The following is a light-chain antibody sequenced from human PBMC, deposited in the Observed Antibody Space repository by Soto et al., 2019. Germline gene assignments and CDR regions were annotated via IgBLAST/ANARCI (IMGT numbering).Light chain of an antibody. CDR3: QSYDSTLDARYV. CDR1: GSNIGAGYD. J-gene: IGLJ1*01. V-gene: IGLV1-40*01. Sequence: QSVLTQPPSVSGAPGQRGTISCPGSGSNIGAGYDVHWYQHRPGKAPKLLVFGDSHPPSGVHDRFSGSKSGTSASLAITGLQAEDEGDYYCQSYDSTLDARYVFGTGTKVTVL. CDR2: GDS.